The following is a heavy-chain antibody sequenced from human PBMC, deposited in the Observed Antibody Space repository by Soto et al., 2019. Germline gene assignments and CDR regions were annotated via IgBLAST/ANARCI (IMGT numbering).Heavy chain of an antibody. CDR3: ARESDPVTGYYFDY. D-gene: IGHD2-21*02. Sequence: LSLTCAVYGGSFSGYYWSWIRQPPGKGLEWIGEINHSGSTNYNPSLKSRVTISVDTSKNQFSLKLSSVTAADTAVYYCARESDPVTGYYFDYWGQGTLVTVSS. V-gene: IGHV4-34*01. CDR2: INHSGST. CDR1: GGSFSGYY. J-gene: IGHJ4*02.